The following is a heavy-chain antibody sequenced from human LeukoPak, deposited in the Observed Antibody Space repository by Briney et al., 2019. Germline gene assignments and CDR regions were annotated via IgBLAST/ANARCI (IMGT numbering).Heavy chain of an antibody. V-gene: IGHV4-34*01. D-gene: IGHD6-19*01. CDR1: GGSFSGYY. CDR2: INHSGST. CDR3: ARGAVAAYYFDY. J-gene: IGHJ4*02. Sequence: PSETLSLTCAVYGGSFSGYYWSWIRQPPGKGLEWSGEINHSGSTNYNPSLKSRVTISVDTSKNQFSLKLSSVAAADTAVYYCARGAVAAYYFDYWGQGTLVTVSS.